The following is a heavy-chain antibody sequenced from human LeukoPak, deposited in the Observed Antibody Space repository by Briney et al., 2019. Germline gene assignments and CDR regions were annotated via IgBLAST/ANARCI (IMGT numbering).Heavy chain of an antibody. J-gene: IGHJ4*02. Sequence: SETLSLTCAVYGGSFSGYYWSWIRQPPGKGLEWIGEINHSGSTNYNPSLKSRVTISVDTSKNRFSLKLSSVTAADTAVYYCARASGYSSSWYDFHWGQGTLVTVSS. D-gene: IGHD6-13*01. V-gene: IGHV4-34*01. CDR2: INHSGST. CDR1: GGSFSGYY. CDR3: ARASGYSSSWYDFH.